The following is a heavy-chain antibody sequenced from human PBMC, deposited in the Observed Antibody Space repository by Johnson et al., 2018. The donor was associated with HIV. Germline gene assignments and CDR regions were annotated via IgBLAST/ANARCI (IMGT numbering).Heavy chain of an antibody. CDR1: GFTFDDYA. D-gene: IGHD2-15*01. J-gene: IGHJ3*02. CDR2: ISWNSGSI. Sequence: VQLVESGGGVVQPGGSLRLSCAASGFTFDDYAMHWVRQAPGKGLEWVSGISWNSGSIGYADSVKGRFTISRDNAKNSLYLQMNSLRAEDTALYYCAASPEDLRAFDIWGQGTMVTVSS. CDR3: AASPEDLRAFDI. V-gene: IGHV3-9*01.